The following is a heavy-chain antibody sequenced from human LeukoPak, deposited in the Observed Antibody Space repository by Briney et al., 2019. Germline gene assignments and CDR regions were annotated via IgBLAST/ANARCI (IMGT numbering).Heavy chain of an antibody. D-gene: IGHD1-14*01. CDR1: GFTFSSYW. CDR2: INSDGSST. J-gene: IGHJ4*02. V-gene: IGHV3-74*01. Sequence: PGGSLRLSCAASGFTFSSYWMHWVRQAPGKGLVWVSRINSDGSSTSYADSAKGRFTISRDNAKNTLYLQMNSLRAEDTAVYYCATGPRTGISDYWGQGTLVTVSS. CDR3: ATGPRTGISDY.